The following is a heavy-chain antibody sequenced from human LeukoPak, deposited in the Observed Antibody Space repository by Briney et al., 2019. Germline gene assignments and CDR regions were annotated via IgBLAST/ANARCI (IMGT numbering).Heavy chain of an antibody. V-gene: IGHV1-2*02. CDR1: GYTFTGYY. D-gene: IGHD2-2*02. Sequence: ASVKVSCKASGYTFTGYYMHWVRQAPGQGLEWMGWINPNSGGTNYAQKFQGRVTMTRDTSISTAYMELSRLRSDDTAVYYCASDWGLSQSEYCSNTNCYMGAFDIWGQGTMVTVSS. J-gene: IGHJ3*02. CDR3: ASDWGLSQSEYCSNTNCYMGAFDI. CDR2: INPNSGGT.